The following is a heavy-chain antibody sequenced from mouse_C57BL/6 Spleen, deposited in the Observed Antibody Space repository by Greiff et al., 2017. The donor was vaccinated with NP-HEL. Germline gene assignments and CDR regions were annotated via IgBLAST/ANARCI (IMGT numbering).Heavy chain of an antibody. Sequence: VQLQQPGAELVKPGASVKLSCKASGYTFTSYWMQWVKQRPGQGLEWIGEIDPSDSYTNYNQKFKGKATLTVDTSSSTAYMQLSSLTSEDSAVYYCAREGYYYGRGAYWGQGTLVTVSA. D-gene: IGHD1-1*01. CDR1: GYTFTSYW. V-gene: IGHV1-50*01. CDR2: IDPSDSYT. J-gene: IGHJ3*01. CDR3: AREGYYYGRGAY.